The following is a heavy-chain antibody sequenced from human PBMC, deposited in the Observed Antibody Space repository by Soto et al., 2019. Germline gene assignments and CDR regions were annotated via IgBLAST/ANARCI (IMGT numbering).Heavy chain of an antibody. CDR3: AKSPYGFWTGIFDY. Sequence: SETLSLTCTVSGGSIRTYYWSWIRQPPGKGLEWIGYIYYSGSTHYNPSLMGRVTISVDTSKNQFSLKLSSVTAADTAVYYCAKSPYGFWTGIFDYWDQGTLVTVSS. V-gene: IGHV4-59*08. D-gene: IGHD3-3*01. J-gene: IGHJ4*02. CDR2: IYYSGST. CDR1: GGSIRTYY.